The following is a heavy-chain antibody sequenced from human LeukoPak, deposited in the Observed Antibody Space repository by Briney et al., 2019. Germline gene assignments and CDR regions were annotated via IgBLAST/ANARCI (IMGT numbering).Heavy chain of an antibody. V-gene: IGHV3-66*02. J-gene: IGHJ4*02. CDR3: ARTIAAAFDY. CDR1: GFTVSSNY. D-gene: IGHD6-13*01. CDR2: IYSVSTT. Sequence: GGPLRLSCAASGFTVSSNYMSWVRQAPGKGLEWVSVIYSVSTTYYADSVKGRFTISRDSSKNTVYLQMNSLRVEDTAVYYCARTIAAAFDYWGQGTLVTVSS.